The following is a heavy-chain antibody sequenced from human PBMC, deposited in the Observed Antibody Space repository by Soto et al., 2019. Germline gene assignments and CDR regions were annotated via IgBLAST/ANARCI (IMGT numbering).Heavy chain of an antibody. Sequence: QVQVMQSGAEVRKPGASVKISCLASGYTVISYALNWVRQAPGQRLEWMGRINTGNGNTDYSQRFQGRSTITRDTSATTVYMELTSLTSEDTAVYYCATAEGTVTTGWYGMDVWGQGTTVTVSS. CDR1: GYTVISYA. D-gene: IGHD4-17*01. V-gene: IGHV1-3*04. CDR2: INTGNGNT. J-gene: IGHJ6*02. CDR3: ATAEGTVTTGWYGMDV.